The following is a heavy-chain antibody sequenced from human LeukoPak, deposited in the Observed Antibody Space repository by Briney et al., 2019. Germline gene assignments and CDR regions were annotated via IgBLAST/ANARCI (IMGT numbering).Heavy chain of an antibody. CDR1: GGSISSSSYY. Sequence: SETLSLTCTVSGGSISSSSYYWGWIRQPPGKGLEWIGSIYYSGSTYYNPSLKSRVTISVDTSKNQFSLKLSSVTAADTAVYYCARVVRYSSTSAPNAFDIWGQGTMVTVSS. D-gene: IGHD6-6*01. CDR3: ARVVRYSSTSAPNAFDI. V-gene: IGHV4-39*07. J-gene: IGHJ3*02. CDR2: IYYSGST.